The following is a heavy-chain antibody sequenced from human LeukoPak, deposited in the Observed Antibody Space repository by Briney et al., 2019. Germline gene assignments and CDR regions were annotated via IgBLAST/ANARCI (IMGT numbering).Heavy chain of an antibody. V-gene: IGHV1-58*02. CDR3: AAGVLRFLEWLPLHFDY. CDR1: GFTFTSSA. Sequence: SVKVSCKASGFTFTSSAMQWVRQARGQRLEWIGWIVVGSGNTNYAQKFQERVTITRDMSTSTAYMELSSLRSEDTAVYYCAAGVLRFLEWLPLHFDYWGQGTLVTASS. J-gene: IGHJ4*02. D-gene: IGHD3-3*01. CDR2: IVVGSGNT.